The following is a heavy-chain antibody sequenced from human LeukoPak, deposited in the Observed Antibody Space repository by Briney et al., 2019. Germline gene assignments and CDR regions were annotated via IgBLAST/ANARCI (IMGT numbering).Heavy chain of an antibody. CDR2: VNPNSGNT. J-gene: IGHJ3*02. Sequence: GASVKVSCKASGYTFTSYDINWVRQATGQGLEWMGWVNPNSGNTGYAQKFQGRVTITRNTSISTAYMELSSLRSEDTAVYYCARNYDFWSGYSYRTKAVGAFDIWGQGTMVTVSS. D-gene: IGHD3-3*01. V-gene: IGHV1-8*03. CDR3: ARNYDFWSGYSYRTKAVGAFDI. CDR1: GYTFTSYD.